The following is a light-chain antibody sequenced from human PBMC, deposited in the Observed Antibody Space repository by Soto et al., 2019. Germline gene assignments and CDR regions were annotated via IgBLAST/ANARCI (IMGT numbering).Light chain of an antibody. V-gene: IGKV3-11*01. CDR1: QSVSSY. CDR2: DAS. Sequence: EIVLTQSPATLSLSPGERATLSCRASQSVSSYLAWFQQKPGQAPRLLIYDASNRATGIPARFSGSGSGTDFTLTISSIEPEDFAVYYCPQRSNWPPYTFVQGTKLEIK. J-gene: IGKJ2*01. CDR3: PQRSNWPPYT.